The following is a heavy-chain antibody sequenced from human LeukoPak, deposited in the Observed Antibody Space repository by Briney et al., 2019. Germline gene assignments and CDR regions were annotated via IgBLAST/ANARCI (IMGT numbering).Heavy chain of an antibody. CDR2: IYYSGST. CDR3: ASGGDTAMVPLNY. J-gene: IGHJ4*02. CDR1: GGSISSYY. V-gene: IGHV4-59*08. D-gene: IGHD5-18*01. Sequence: PSETLSLTCTVSGGSISSYYWSWIRQPPGKGLEWIGYIYYSGSTNYNPSLKSRVTISVDTSKNQFSLKLSSVTAADTAVYYCASGGDTAMVPLNYWGRGTLVTVSS.